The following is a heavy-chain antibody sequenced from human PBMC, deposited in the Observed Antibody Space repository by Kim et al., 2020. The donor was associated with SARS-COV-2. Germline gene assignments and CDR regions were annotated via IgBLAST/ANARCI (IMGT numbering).Heavy chain of an antibody. CDR1: GFTFSSYV. Sequence: GGSLRLSCAASGFTFSSYVMHWVRQAPGKGLEWVAVIWYDGSNKYYTDSVKGRFTISRDNSKNTLYLQMNSLRAEDTAVYYCARDGSVRGVIYFYYGMDVWGQGTTVTVSS. CDR3: ARDGSVRGVIYFYYGMDV. CDR2: IWYDGSNK. D-gene: IGHD3-10*01. V-gene: IGHV3-33*01. J-gene: IGHJ6*02.